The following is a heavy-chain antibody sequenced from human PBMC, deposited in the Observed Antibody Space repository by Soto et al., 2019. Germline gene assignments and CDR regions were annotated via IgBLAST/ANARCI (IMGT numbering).Heavy chain of an antibody. V-gene: IGHV3-23*01. J-gene: IGHJ3*02. CDR1: GFTFSTYT. CDR2: ISGSGGST. CDR3: SKEFGGARAGGSYYLYHDAFDI. Sequence: GGSLRLSCAASGFTFSTYTMSWVRQAPGKGLEWVSGISGSGGSTNYAESVKGRFTISRDNSKNTLYLQMNSLRAEDTAVFYCSKEFGGARAGGSYYLYHDAFDIWGQGTMVTVSS. D-gene: IGHD1-26*01.